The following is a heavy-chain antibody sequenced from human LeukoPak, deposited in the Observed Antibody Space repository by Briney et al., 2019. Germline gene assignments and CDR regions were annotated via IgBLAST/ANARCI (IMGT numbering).Heavy chain of an antibody. Sequence: SETLSLTCTVSGGSISSYYWGWIRQPPGKGLEWIGSIYYSGSTYYNPSLKSRVTISVDTSKNQFSLKLSSVTAADTAVYYCARVVVGAATGYYYYYMDVWGKGTTVTVSS. V-gene: IGHV4-39*07. J-gene: IGHJ6*03. D-gene: IGHD1-26*01. CDR2: IYYSGST. CDR3: ARVVVGAATGYYYYYMDV. CDR1: GGSISSYY.